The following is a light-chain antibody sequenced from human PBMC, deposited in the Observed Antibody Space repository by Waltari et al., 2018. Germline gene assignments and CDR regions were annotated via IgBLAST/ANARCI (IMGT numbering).Light chain of an antibody. V-gene: IGLV2-23*02. J-gene: IGLJ2*01. CDR2: EVT. CDR1: SSDVGNYNH. Sequence: SALTQPASVSGSPGLSITPSCPGTSSDVGNYNHVSWYQHHPGKVPKLMISEVTTRPSGISNRFSGSKAGNTASLTISGLQAEDEGDYYCCSYAGSRIVVFGGGTKMTVL. CDR3: CSYAGSRIVV.